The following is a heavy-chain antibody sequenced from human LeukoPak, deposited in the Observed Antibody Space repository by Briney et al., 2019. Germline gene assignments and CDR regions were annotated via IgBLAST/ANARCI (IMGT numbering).Heavy chain of an antibody. CDR1: GGSISSGGYY. D-gene: IGHD2-2*01. V-gene: IGHV4-31*03. CDR3: ARVDCSSTSCPSPSAGAFDI. CDR2: IYYSGST. Sequence: PSETLSLTCTVSGGSISSGGYYWSWIRQHPGKGLEWIGYIYYSGSTYYNPSLKSRVTISVDTSKNQFSLKLSSVTAADTAAYYCARVDCSSTSCPSPSAGAFDIWGQGTMVTVSS. J-gene: IGHJ3*02.